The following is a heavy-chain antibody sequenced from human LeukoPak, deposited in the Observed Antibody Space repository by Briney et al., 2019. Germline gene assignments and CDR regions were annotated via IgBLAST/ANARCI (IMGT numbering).Heavy chain of an antibody. Sequence: GGSLRLSCAASGFTFSSYAMSWVRQAPGKGLEWVSAISCSGGSTYYADSVKGRFTISRDNSKNTLYLQMNSLRAEDTPVYYCAKDDRSWMRVALDYRGQGNLVTVSS. CDR1: GFTFSSYA. D-gene: IGHD6-13*01. V-gene: IGHV3-23*01. CDR3: AKDDRSWMRVALDY. J-gene: IGHJ4*02. CDR2: ISCSGGST.